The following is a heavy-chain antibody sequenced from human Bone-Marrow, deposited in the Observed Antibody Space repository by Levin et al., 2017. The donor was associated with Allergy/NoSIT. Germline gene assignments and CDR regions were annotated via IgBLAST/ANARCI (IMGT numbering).Heavy chain of an antibody. J-gene: IGHJ4*02. CDR1: GFTFSSYA. D-gene: IGHD3-10*01. CDR2: ISSNGGST. V-gene: IGHV3-64*01. CDR3: ARASPSILLWFGVVDY. Sequence: LSLTCAASGFTFSSYAMHWVRQAPGKGLEYVSAISSNGGSTYYANSVKGRFTISRDNSKNTLYLQMGSLRAEDMAVYYCARASPSILLWFGVVDYWGQGTLVTVSS.